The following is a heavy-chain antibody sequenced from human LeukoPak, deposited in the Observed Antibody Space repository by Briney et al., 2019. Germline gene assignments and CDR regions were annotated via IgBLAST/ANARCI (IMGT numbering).Heavy chain of an antibody. CDR3: ARASTPSYHDFWSGLDAFDI. J-gene: IGHJ3*02. Sequence: SETLSLTCTVSGGSISSYYWSWIRQPPGKGLEWIGYIYYSGSTNYNPSLKSRVTISVDTSKNQFSLKLSSVTAADTAVYYCARASTPSYHDFWSGLDAFDIWGQGTMVTVSS. CDR2: IYYSGST. D-gene: IGHD3-3*01. V-gene: IGHV4-59*01. CDR1: GGSISSYY.